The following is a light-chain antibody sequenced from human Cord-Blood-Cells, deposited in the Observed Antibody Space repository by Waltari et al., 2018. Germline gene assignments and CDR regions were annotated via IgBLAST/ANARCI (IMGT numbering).Light chain of an antibody. CDR3: QQSYSTPS. CDR1: QSISSY. J-gene: IGKJ4*01. CDR2: AAS. Sequence: DIQMIQSPSSLCASVGDRVTITCRASQSISSYLNWYQQKPGKAPKLLIYAASSLQSGVPSRFSGSASGTDFTLTISSLQPEDFATYYCQQSYSTPSFGGGAKVEIK. V-gene: IGKV1-39*01.